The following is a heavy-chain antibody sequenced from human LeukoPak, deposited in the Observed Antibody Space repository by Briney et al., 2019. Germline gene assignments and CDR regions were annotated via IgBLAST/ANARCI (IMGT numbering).Heavy chain of an antibody. CDR2: IKSKTDGGTT. CDR3: ASGLVGGSFDY. J-gene: IGHJ4*02. V-gene: IGHV3-15*01. D-gene: IGHD3-3*01. CDR1: GFTFSNAW. Sequence: PGGSLRLSCAASGFTFSNAWMSWVRQAPGKGLEWVGRIKSKTDGGTTDYAAPVKGRFTISRDDSKNTLYLQMNSLRAEDTAVYFCASGLVGGSFDYWGQGTLVTVFS.